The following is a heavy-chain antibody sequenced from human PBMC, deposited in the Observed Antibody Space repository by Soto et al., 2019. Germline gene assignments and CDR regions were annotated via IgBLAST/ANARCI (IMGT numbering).Heavy chain of an antibody. CDR1: GGSISSYY. V-gene: IGHV4-59*08. D-gene: IGHD2-15*01. J-gene: IGHJ4*02. CDR3: ARQLRCSGGSCYSEYFDY. Sequence: SETLSLTCTVSGGSISSYYWSWIRQPPGKGQEWIGYIYYSGSTNYNPSLKSRVTISVDTSKNQFSLKLSSVTAADTAVYYCARQLRCSGGSCYSEYFDYWGQGTLVTVSS. CDR2: IYYSGST.